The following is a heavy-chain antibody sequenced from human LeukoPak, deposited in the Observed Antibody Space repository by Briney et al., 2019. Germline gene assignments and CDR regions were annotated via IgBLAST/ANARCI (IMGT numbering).Heavy chain of an antibody. D-gene: IGHD3-22*01. CDR3: ARGERAAMIATLDY. Sequence: SVKVSCKASGGTFSSYASSWVRQAPGQGLEWMGGIIPIFEATDYAQKFQGRVTITADESTSTAYMELSSLRSEDTAIYYCARGERAAMIATLDYWGQGALVTVSS. V-gene: IGHV1-69*13. CDR1: GGTFSSYA. J-gene: IGHJ4*02. CDR2: IIPIFEAT.